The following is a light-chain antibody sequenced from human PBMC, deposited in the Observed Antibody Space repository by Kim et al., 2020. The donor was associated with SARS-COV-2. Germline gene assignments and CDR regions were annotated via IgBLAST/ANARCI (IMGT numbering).Light chain of an antibody. CDR1: QGISSY. CDR2: AAS. Sequence: DIQLTQSPSFLSASVGDRVTITCRASQGISSYLAWYQQKPGKAPKLLIYAASTLQSGVPSRFSGSGSGTEFTLTISSLQPEDFATYYCQQLNIYPLTFGGGTKLEI. CDR3: QQLNIYPLT. J-gene: IGKJ4*01. V-gene: IGKV1-9*01.